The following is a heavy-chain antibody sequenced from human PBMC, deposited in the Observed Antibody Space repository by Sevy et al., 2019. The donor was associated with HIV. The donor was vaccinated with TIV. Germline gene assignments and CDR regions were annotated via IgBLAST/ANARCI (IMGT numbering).Heavy chain of an antibody. D-gene: IGHD6-13*01. V-gene: IGHV1-69*13. CDR2: IIPMFATA. J-gene: IGHJ4*02. CDR1: GRTFSSYA. CDR3: ARSISWYASFDY. Sequence: ASVKVSCKASGRTFSSYAFSWVRQAPGQGLEWMGGIIPMFATAKYVEKFQGGVTITADESTSTAYIELSSLRSEDTAVYYCARSISWYASFDYWGQGTLVTVSS.